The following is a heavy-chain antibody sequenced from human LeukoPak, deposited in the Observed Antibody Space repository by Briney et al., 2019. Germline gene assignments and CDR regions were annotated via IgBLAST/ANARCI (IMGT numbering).Heavy chain of an antibody. Sequence: PSETLSLTCAVYGGSFSGYYWSWIRQPPGKGLEWIGEINHSGSTNYNPSLKSRVTISVDTSKNQFSLKLSSVTAADTAVYYCARGQIHYGSGSYPDYWGQGTLVTVSS. CDR3: ARGQIHYGSGSYPDY. CDR1: GGSFSGYY. CDR2: INHSGST. V-gene: IGHV4-34*01. D-gene: IGHD3-10*01. J-gene: IGHJ4*02.